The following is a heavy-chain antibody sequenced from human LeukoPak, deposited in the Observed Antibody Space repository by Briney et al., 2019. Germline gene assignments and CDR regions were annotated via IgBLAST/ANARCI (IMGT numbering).Heavy chain of an antibody. CDR2: ISSSSSYI. D-gene: IGHD4-23*01. J-gene: IGHJ4*02. V-gene: IGHV3-21*01. Sequence: GGSLRLSCAASGFTVSNNYMSWVRQAPGKKLEWVSSISSSSSYIYYADSVKGRFTISRDNAKNSLYLQMNSLRAEDTAVYYCARASGGGNGFDYWGQGTLVTVSS. CDR3: ARASGGGNGFDY. CDR1: GFTVSNNY.